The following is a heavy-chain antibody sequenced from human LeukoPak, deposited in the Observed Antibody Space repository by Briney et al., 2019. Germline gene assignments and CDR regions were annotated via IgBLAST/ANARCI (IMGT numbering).Heavy chain of an antibody. CDR3: ARGGWGFGFLPVYFDY. V-gene: IGHV3-48*03. Sequence: GGSLRLSCAASGFTFSSYEMNWVRQAPGKGLEWVSYISSSGSTIYYADSVKGRFTISRDNAKNSLYLQMNSLRAEDTAVYYCARGGWGFGFLPVYFDYWGQGTLVTVSS. D-gene: IGHD3-3*01. J-gene: IGHJ4*02. CDR1: GFTFSSYE. CDR2: ISSSGSTI.